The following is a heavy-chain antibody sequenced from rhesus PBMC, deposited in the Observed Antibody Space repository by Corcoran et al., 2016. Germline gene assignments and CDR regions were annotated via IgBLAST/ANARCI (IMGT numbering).Heavy chain of an antibody. J-gene: IGHJ3*01. CDR1: GGSISSNY. V-gene: IGHV4-173*01. Sequence: QLQLQESGPGLVKPSETLSLTCAVSGGSISSNYWSWIRQPPGKGLEWIGLISCSGGSTDYNHSLKSRVTISTDTSKNPFSLKLSSVTAADTAVYYCASNSGSWNLGDAFDFWGQGLRVTVSS. CDR2: ISCSGGST. CDR3: ASNSGSWNLGDAFDF. D-gene: IGHD6-25*01.